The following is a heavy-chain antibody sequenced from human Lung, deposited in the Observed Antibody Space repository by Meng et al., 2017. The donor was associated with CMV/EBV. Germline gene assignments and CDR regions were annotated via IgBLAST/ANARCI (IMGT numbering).Heavy chain of an antibody. CDR3: ARDNNWGPDC. V-gene: IGHV1-2*02. CDR1: GYTFTAHY. Sequence: SXXVSFKASGYTFTAHYFHWVRQAPGQGLEWMGWIHPHRGDTNYAQQFQGRVTLTRDTSINTGYMELTRLTSDDTAVYYRARDNNWGPDCWGQGTLVTVSS. CDR2: IHPHRGDT. J-gene: IGHJ4*02. D-gene: IGHD7-27*01.